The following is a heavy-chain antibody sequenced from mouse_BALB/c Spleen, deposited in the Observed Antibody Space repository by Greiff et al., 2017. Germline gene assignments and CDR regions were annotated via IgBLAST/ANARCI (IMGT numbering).Heavy chain of an antibody. Sequence: EVKLVESGGGLVQPGGSLKLSCAASGFAFSRYWMSWVRQAPGKGLEWIGEINPDSSTINYTPSLKAKFIISRDNAKSTLYLQMSKLRSEDTALYYFARWSYYGSYVYYFDYWGQGTTLTVSS. V-gene: IGHV4-1*02. CDR1: GFAFSRYW. CDR3: ARWSYYGSYVYYFDY. J-gene: IGHJ2*01. D-gene: IGHD2-10*01. CDR2: INPDSSTI.